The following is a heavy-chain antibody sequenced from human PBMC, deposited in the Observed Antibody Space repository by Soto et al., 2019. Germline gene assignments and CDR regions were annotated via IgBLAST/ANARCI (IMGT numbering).Heavy chain of an antibody. Sequence: PSETLSLTCTVSGGSISSYYWSWIRQPPGKGLEWIGYIYYSGSTNYNPSLKSRVTISVDTSKNQFSLKLSSVTAADTAVYYCAYSSSHYYYYGMDVWGQGTTVTVSS. J-gene: IGHJ6*02. CDR2: IYYSGST. D-gene: IGHD6-6*01. CDR3: AYSSSHYYYYGMDV. CDR1: GGSISSYY. V-gene: IGHV4-59*01.